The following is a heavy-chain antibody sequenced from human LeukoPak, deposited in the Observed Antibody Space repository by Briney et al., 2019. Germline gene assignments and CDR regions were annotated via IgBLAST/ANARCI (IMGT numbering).Heavy chain of an antibody. CDR2: INHSGST. CDR3: ASMGYCSGGSCYTRSFDY. V-gene: IGHV4-34*01. Sequence: SETLSLTCAVYGGSFSGYYWSWIRQPPGKGLEWIGEINHSGSTNYNPSLKRRVTISVDTSKNQFSLKLSSVTAADTAVYYCASMGYCSGGSCYTRSFDYWGQGTLVTVSS. D-gene: IGHD2-15*01. J-gene: IGHJ4*02. CDR1: GGSFSGYY.